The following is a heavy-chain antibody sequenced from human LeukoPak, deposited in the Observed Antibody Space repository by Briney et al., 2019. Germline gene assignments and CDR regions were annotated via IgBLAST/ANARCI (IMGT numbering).Heavy chain of an antibody. CDR2: IYYSGST. Sequence: PSETLSLTCTVSGGSISSSTYFWGWIRQPPGKGLEWIGTIYYSGSTYYNPSLKSRVTISVDSSKNQFSLTLSSVTAADTAVYYCARESLTWLQSRTSWFDPWGQGTLVTVSS. CDR3: ARESLTWLQSRTSWFDP. J-gene: IGHJ5*02. D-gene: IGHD5-24*01. CDR1: GGSISSSTYF. V-gene: IGHV4-39*07.